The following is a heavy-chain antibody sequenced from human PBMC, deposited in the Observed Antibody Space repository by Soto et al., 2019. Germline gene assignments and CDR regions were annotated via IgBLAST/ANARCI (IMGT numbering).Heavy chain of an antibody. CDR1: GFTFSNYG. CDR3: AKDLYTIAVAGSPIDY. D-gene: IGHD6-19*01. Sequence: PGGSLRLSCAASGFTFSNYGMHWVRQAPGKGLEWVAVISYDGSKKYYTNSVKGRITISRDNSKNTLYLQMNSLRAEDTAIYYCAKDLYTIAVAGSPIDYWGQGTLVTVSS. J-gene: IGHJ4*02. CDR2: ISYDGSKK. V-gene: IGHV3-30*18.